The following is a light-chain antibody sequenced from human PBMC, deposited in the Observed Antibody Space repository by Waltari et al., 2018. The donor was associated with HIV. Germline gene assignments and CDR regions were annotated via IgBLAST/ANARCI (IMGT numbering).Light chain of an antibody. V-gene: IGKV1-5*03. CDR3: QHYNTSSPWT. CDR2: KAS. Sequence: DIQMTQSPSTLSTSEEDRITITFRASQNIDTWLAWYQQKAGKAPKLLVYKASSLESGVPTRFSGSGSGTEFTLTISSLQPDDYATYYCQHYNTSSPWTFGQGTRVDI. CDR1: QNIDTW. J-gene: IGKJ1*01.